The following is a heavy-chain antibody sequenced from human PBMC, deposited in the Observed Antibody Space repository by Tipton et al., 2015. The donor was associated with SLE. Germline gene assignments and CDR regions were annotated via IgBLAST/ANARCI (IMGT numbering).Heavy chain of an antibody. CDR2: INHSGST. D-gene: IGHD5-24*01. CDR1: GGSFSGYY. CDR3: ARRRDGYNFDY. V-gene: IGHV4-34*01. Sequence: TLSLTCAVYGGSFSGYYWSWIRQPPGKGLEWIGEINHSGSTNYNPSLKSRVTISVDTSKNQFSLKLSSVTAADTAVYYCARRRDGYNFDYWGQGTLVTVSS. J-gene: IGHJ4*02.